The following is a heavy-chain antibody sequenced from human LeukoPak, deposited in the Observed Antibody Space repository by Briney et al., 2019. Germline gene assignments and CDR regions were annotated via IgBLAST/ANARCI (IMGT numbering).Heavy chain of an antibody. J-gene: IGHJ5*02. CDR3: ARGITMVRGVIPCWFDP. V-gene: IGHV1-46*01. CDR1: GYTFTSYY. D-gene: IGHD3-10*01. Sequence: ASVKVSCTASGYTFTSYYMHWVRQAPGQGLEWMGIINPSGGSTSYAKKFQGRVTMTRDTSTSTVYMELSSLRSEDTAVYYCARGITMVRGVIPCWFDPWGQGTLVTVSS. CDR2: INPSGGST.